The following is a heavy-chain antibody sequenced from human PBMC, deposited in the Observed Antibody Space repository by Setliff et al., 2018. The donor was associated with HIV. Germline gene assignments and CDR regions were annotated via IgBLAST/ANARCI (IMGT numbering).Heavy chain of an antibody. CDR2: FYYNGAT. D-gene: IGHD2-21*02. Sequence: SETLSLTCTVFRHSIPNTYYYWGWIRQSPGKGLEWIGSFYYNGATHRNPSLKSRVSISVESAENRFSLELTSVTAADTAVYYCAKGDFTAMVMYFDFWGPGSPGTVSS. CDR3: AKGDFTAMVMYFDF. V-gene: IGHV4-39*01. CDR1: RHSIPNTYYY. J-gene: IGHJ4*02.